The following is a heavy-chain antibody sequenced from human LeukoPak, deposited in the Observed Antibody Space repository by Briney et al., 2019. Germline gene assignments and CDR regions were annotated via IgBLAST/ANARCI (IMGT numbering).Heavy chain of an antibody. CDR3: ARHMGQIVVVPAAMYYYMDV. D-gene: IGHD2-2*01. CDR2: IYYSGST. J-gene: IGHJ6*03. Sequence: SETLSLTCTVSGGSVSSSSYYWGWIRQPPGNGLEWIGSIYYSGSTYYNPSLKSRVTISVDTSKNQFSLKLSSVTAADTAVYYCARHMGQIVVVPAAMYYYMDVWGKGTTVTVSS. V-gene: IGHV4-39*01. CDR1: GGSVSSSSYY.